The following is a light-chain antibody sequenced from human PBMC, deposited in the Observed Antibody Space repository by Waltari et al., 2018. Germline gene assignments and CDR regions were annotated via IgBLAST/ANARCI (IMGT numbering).Light chain of an antibody. J-gene: IGKJ1*01. Sequence: DIVMTQSPLSLPVTPGEPASISCRSSQSLLHSNGYNYLDWYPQKPGQSPQLLIYLGSNRASGVPDRFGGSGSGTDFTLKISRVEAEDVGVYYCMQALQTPRTFGQGTKVEIK. CDR1: QSLLHSNGYNY. CDR3: MQALQTPRT. V-gene: IGKV2-28*01. CDR2: LGS.